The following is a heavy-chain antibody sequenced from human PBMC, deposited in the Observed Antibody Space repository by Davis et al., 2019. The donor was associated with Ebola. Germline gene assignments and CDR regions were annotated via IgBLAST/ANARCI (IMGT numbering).Heavy chain of an antibody. CDR3: TTPGGQDSGYNVFDN. D-gene: IGHD5-12*01. Sequence: ASVKVSCKASGYTFTNYHVQPLRLPPGQRLESTGLINPNHVTTIYAQKFQGRVTVTRDTSTTTVYMDLSSLRSEDTALYYCTTPGGQDSGYNVFDNWGEGTMVTVSS. V-gene: IGHV1-46*01. J-gene: IGHJ3*02. CDR2: INPNHVTT. CDR1: GYTFTNYH.